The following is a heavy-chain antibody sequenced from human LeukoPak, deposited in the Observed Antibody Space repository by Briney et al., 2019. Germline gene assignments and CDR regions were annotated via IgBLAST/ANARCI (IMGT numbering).Heavy chain of an antibody. J-gene: IGHJ4*02. CDR2: ISGSGDTT. Sequence: GGSLRLSCAASGFTFSSFAMNWVRQAPGKGLEWVSIISGSGDTTHYTDSVKGRFTVSRDNSKNTLYLQMNSLRVEDTAVYYCAKIPQDATVPVPYVGHWRQGTLVTVSS. CDR1: GFTFSSFA. V-gene: IGHV3-23*01. CDR3: AKIPQDATVPVPYVGH. D-gene: IGHD3-10*02.